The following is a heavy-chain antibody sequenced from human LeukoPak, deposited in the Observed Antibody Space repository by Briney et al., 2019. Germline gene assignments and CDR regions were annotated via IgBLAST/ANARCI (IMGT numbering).Heavy chain of an antibody. CDR3: ARGIAAAGTTFDY. D-gene: IGHD6-13*01. J-gene: IGHJ4*02. Sequence: PGGSLILSCAASGFTFSGYSMKWVGQAPGKGREGGSSISSSSSYIYYADSGKGRFTISRDNAKNSLYLQMNSLRAEDTAVYYCARGIAAAGTTFDYWGQGTLVTVSS. CDR1: GFTFSGYS. CDR2: ISSSSSYI. V-gene: IGHV3-21*01.